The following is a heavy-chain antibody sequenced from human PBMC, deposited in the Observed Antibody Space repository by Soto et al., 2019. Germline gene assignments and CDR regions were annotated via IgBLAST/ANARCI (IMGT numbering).Heavy chain of an antibody. CDR2: IYYSGST. CDR1: GGSISSSSYY. J-gene: IGHJ6*03. Sequence: SETLSLTCTVSGGSISSSSYYWGWIRQPPGKGLEWIGSIYYSGSTYYNPSLKSRVTISVATSKNQFSLKLSSVTAADTAVYYGARPKPVSLSRRKGYCSSTSCLRYYYYYMDVWGKGTTVTVSS. V-gene: IGHV4-39*01. CDR3: ARPKPVSLSRRKGYCSSTSCLRYYYYYMDV. D-gene: IGHD2-2*01.